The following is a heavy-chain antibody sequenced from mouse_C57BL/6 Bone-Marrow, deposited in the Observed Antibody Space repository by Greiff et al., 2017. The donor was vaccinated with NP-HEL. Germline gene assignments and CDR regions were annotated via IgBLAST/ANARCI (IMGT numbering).Heavy chain of an antibody. CDR1: GYTFTDYY. J-gene: IGHJ4*01. Sequence: DVKLQESGPVLVKPGASVKMSCKASGYTFTDYYMNWVKQSHGKSLEWIGVINPYNGGTSYNQKFKGKATLTVDKSSSTAYMELNSLTSEDSAVYYCARVTTVYAMDYWGQGTSVTVSS. V-gene: IGHV1-19*01. CDR2: INPYNGGT. D-gene: IGHD1-1*01. CDR3: ARVTTVYAMDY.